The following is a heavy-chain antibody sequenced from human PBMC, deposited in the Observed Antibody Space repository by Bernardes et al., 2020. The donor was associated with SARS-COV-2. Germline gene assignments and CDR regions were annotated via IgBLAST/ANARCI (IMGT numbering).Heavy chain of an antibody. V-gene: IGHV3-30*04. D-gene: IGHD4-17*01. J-gene: IGHJ4*02. Sequence: GGSLRRSCVGSGFTFSSHAMHWVRQAPGKGLEWVAAISRDGWNRYYSDSVKGRFTISRDNSKNTVFFEMNNLRPEDTALYYCAREAYAVRSYSDSGGIDSWGQGTLATVSS. CDR2: ISRDGWNR. CDR3: AREAYAVRSYSDSGGIDS. CDR1: GFTFSSHA.